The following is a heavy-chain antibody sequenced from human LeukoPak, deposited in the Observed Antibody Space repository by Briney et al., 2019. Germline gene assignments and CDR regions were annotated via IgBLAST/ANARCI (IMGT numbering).Heavy chain of an antibody. D-gene: IGHD1-26*01. V-gene: IGHV4-39*01. CDR1: GGSISSRPYY. J-gene: IGHJ5*02. CDR2: FSYSGST. CDR3: ARTGSGSYKNNNWFDP. Sequence: SETLSLTCTVSGGSISSRPYYWGWIRQPPGKGLEWLGSFSYSGSTYYKPSLKSRVTISVDTSKNQFSLKLSSMTAADTAVYYCARTGSGSYKNNNWFDPWGQGTLVTVSS.